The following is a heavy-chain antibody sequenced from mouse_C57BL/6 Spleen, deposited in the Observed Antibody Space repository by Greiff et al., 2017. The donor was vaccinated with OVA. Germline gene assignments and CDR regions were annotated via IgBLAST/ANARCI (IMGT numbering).Heavy chain of an antibody. V-gene: IGHV5-6*01. Sequence: EVQLVESGGDLVKPGGSLKLSCAASGFTFSSYGMSWVRQTPDKRLEWVATISSGGSYTYYPDSVKGRFTISRDNAKNTLYLQMSSLKSEDTAMYYCARQIYYGNYDYFDYWGQGTTLTVSS. D-gene: IGHD2-1*01. J-gene: IGHJ2*01. CDR3: ARQIYYGNYDYFDY. CDR2: ISSGGSYT. CDR1: GFTFSSYG.